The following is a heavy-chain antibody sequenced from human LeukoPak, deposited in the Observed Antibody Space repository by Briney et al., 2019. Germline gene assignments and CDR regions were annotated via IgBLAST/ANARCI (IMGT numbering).Heavy chain of an antibody. CDR1: GYTFTSYG. CDR3: ARVLHTAMASYYFDY. J-gene: IGHJ4*02. CDR2: ISAYNGNT. V-gene: IGHV1-18*01. D-gene: IGHD5-18*01. Sequence: ASVKVSCKASGYTFTSYGISWVRQAPGQGLEWMGWISAYNGNTNYAQKLQGRVTMTTDTSTSTAYMELRSLGSDDTAVYYCARVLHTAMASYYFDYWGQGTLVTVSS.